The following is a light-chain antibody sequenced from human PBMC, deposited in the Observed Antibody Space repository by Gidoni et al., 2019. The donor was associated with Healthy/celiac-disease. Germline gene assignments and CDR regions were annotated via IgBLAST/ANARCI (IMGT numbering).Light chain of an antibody. J-gene: IGKJ4*01. CDR2: DAS. CDR3: QQRSNWPPLT. CDR1: QSVSSY. Sequence: DIVFTQSPATLSLSPGERATLPCRASQSVSSYSAWYQQKPGQAPRHLIYDASNRATGIPARFSGSGSGTDFTLTISSLEPEDFAVYYCQQRSNWPPLTFGGGTKVEIK. V-gene: IGKV3-11*01.